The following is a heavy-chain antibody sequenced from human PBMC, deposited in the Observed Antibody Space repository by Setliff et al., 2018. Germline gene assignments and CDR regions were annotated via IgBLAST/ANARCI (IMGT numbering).Heavy chain of an antibody. J-gene: IGHJ6*02. CDR1: GFTFVNYW. CDR2: INNDGSST. Sequence: TGGSLRLSCAASGFTFVNYWMHWVRQAPGKRLMWVSRINNDGSSTTYEDSVKGRFTISRDNAKNSLYLQMNSLRVDDTAVYYCAIDGSGSYLYYYYGMDVWGQGTTVTVSS. V-gene: IGHV3-74*01. D-gene: IGHD3-10*01. CDR3: AIDGSGSYLYYYYGMDV.